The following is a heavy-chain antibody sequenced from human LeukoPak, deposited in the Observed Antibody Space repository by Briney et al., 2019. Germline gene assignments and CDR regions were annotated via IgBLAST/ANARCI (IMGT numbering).Heavy chain of an antibody. CDR3: ARTQFPAYYYDSSGYVY. D-gene: IGHD3-22*01. CDR2: INPSGGST. Sequence: ASVKVSCKASGYTFTSYYMHWVRQAPGQGLEWMGIINPSGGSTSYAQKFQGRVTMTRDTSTSTVYMELSSLRSEDAAVYYCARTQFPAYYYDSSGYVYWGQGTLVTVSS. CDR1: GYTFTSYY. J-gene: IGHJ4*02. V-gene: IGHV1-46*01.